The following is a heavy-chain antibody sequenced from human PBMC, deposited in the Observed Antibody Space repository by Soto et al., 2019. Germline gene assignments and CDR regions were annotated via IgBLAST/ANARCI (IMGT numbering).Heavy chain of an antibody. CDR2: IYHSGST. V-gene: IGHV4-30-2*01. CDR1: GGSGRSGGYS. J-gene: IGHJ4*02. Sequence: TLSLTRAGSGGSGRSGGYSCRWIRRPPGKGLEWIEYIYHSGSTYYNPSLKRRVTISVDRSKNQFSLKLSSVPAPAPAVYYCARVTSYRSFDYCRQRPLVTASS. CDR3: ARVTSYRSFDY. D-gene: IGHD4-4*01.